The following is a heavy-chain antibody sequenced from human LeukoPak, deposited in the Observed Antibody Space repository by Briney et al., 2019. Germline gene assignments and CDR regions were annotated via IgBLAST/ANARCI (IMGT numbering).Heavy chain of an antibody. CDR3: AREWTRTGPFDY. CDR1: GFTFRSYG. V-gene: IGHV3-33*08. Sequence: GGSLRLSCSASGFTFRSYGLHWVRQAPGKGLEWVALIWNDGSNKYYADSVKGRSTISRDNSKNTLYLQMNRLRAEDTAVYYCAREWTRTGPFDYWGQGTLVTVSS. D-gene: IGHD3/OR15-3a*01. CDR2: IWNDGSNK. J-gene: IGHJ4*02.